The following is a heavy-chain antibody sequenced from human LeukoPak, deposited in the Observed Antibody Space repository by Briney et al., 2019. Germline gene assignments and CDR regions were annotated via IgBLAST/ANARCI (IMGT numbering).Heavy chain of an antibody. CDR2: IYPGDSDA. Sequence: GESLKISCKGSGYSFTNYWIGWVRQMPGKGLEWMGIIYPGDSDARYSPSFQGQVTISADKSISTAYLQWSSLKASDTAMYYCARRRELYSGSYYPFDYWGQGTLVTVSS. CDR1: GYSFTNYW. D-gene: IGHD1-26*01. V-gene: IGHV5-51*01. CDR3: ARRRELYSGSYYPFDY. J-gene: IGHJ4*02.